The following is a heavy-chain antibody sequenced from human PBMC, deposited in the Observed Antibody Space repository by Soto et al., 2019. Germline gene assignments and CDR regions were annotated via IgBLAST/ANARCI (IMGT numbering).Heavy chain of an antibody. Sequence: GESLKISCQAFEYSFPIYWISWVRQKPGGGLEWMGRIDPSDSFATYSPSFQGHVTISADKSTRTAYLEWRSLQASDTATYYCARHQSGSGNSNFDFWGQGTPVTVS. J-gene: IGHJ4*02. D-gene: IGHD3-10*01. CDR1: EYSFPIYW. CDR2: IDPSDSFA. CDR3: ARHQSGSGNSNFDF. V-gene: IGHV5-10-1*01.